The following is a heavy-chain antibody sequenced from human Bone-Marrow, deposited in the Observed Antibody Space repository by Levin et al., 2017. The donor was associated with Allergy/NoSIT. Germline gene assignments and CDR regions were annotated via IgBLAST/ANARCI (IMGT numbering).Heavy chain of an antibody. J-gene: IGHJ4*02. CDR2: IVPIFGTT. CDR1: GGIFSTYV. D-gene: IGHD6-6*01. CDR3: AGSSSGTGQFDH. V-gene: IGHV1-69*06. Sequence: SVKVSCKASGGIFSTYVISWVRQAPGQGLEWMGGIVPIFGTTHYAQKLQGRITITADKSTSTAYMELRRLRSEDTAVYYCAGSSSGTGQFDHWGQGTLVTVSS.